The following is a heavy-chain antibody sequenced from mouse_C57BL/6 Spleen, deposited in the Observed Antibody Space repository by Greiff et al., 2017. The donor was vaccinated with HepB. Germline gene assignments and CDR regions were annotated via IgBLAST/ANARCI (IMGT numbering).Heavy chain of an antibody. CDR1: GYSFTDYN. D-gene: IGHD2-3*01. V-gene: IGHV1-39*01. CDR2: INPNYGTT. J-gene: IGHJ3*01. CDR3: ARARDGYYVAWFAY. Sequence: EVKLQESGPELVKPGASVKISCKASGYSFTDYNMNWVKQSNGKSLEWIGVINPNYGTTSYNQKFKGKATLTVDQSSSTAYMQLNSLTSEDSAVYYCARARDGYYVAWFAYWGQGTLVTVSA.